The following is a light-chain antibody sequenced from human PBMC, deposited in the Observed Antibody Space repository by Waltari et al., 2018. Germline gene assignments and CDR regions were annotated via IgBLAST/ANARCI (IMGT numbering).Light chain of an antibody. V-gene: IGKV3-20*01. J-gene: IGKJ1*01. Sequence: EIVLTHSPGTLSLSPGERATLPCRASQCVSSSYLAWYQQKPGQAPRLLIYGPASRATGIPDRFSGSRSGTDFTLTISRLEPDDVAVYYCQQYGSSPRTFGQGTRVEIK. CDR2: GPA. CDR1: QCVSSSY. CDR3: QQYGSSPRT.